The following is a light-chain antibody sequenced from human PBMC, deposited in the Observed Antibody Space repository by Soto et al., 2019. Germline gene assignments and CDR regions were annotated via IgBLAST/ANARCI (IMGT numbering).Light chain of an antibody. Sequence: QSVLTQPASVSGSPGQSITISCTGTSSDVGGYNYVSWYQQHPGKAPKFLIYDVSNRPSGISIRFSGSKSGNTASLTISGLQAEDEANYYCSSYTSSSNIVFGGGTQLTVL. V-gene: IGLV2-14*01. CDR2: DVS. CDR3: SSYTSSSNIV. CDR1: SSDVGGYNY. J-gene: IGLJ2*01.